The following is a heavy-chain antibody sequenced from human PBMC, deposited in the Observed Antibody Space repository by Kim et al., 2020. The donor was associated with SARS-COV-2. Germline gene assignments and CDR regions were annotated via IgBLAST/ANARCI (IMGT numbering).Heavy chain of an antibody. V-gene: IGHV4-61*03. D-gene: IGHD4-17*01. CDR2: IHYSGTP. Sequence: SETLSLTCSVSGDSVTNSNYYWSWIRQPPGEGLEWIGYIHYSGTPNYNPPLNSRVTISLDTSKNHCSLKLTSLTAADTAMYYCARVDYLGCFDSWGRGTLVTVSS. J-gene: IGHJ5*01. CDR3: ARVDYLGCFDS. CDR1: GDSVTNSNYY.